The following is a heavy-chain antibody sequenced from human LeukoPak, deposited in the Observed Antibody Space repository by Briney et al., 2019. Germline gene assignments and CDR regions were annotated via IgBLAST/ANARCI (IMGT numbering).Heavy chain of an antibody. V-gene: IGHV1-69*01. D-gene: IGHD3-22*01. CDR3: ARGLYYYDSSGYYPFDY. CDR1: GGTFSSYA. Sequence: SVKVSCKASGGTFSSYAISWVRQAPGQGLEWMGGIIPIFGTANYAQKFQGRVTITADESTSTAYMELSSLRSEDTAVYYCARGLYYYDSSGYYPFDYWGQGTLVTV. J-gene: IGHJ4*02. CDR2: IIPIFGTA.